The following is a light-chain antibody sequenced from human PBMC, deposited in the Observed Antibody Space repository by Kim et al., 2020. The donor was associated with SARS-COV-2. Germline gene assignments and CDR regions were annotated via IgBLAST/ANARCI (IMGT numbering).Light chain of an antibody. Sequence: SVGDRVTFTCRASQNINSWLAWHQQKPGKAPKLLIYDTSNLDDGVPSRFSGSGFGTEFTLTISSLQPDDFATYYCQQYDGYSPATFGQGTKVDIK. CDR2: DTS. CDR1: QNINSW. J-gene: IGKJ2*01. CDR3: QQYDGYSPAT. V-gene: IGKV1-5*01.